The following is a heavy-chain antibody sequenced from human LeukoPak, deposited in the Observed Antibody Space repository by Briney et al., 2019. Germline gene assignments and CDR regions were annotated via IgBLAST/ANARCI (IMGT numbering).Heavy chain of an antibody. D-gene: IGHD3-3*01. J-gene: IGHJ6*04. Sequence: SETLSLTCTVSGGSIHSYYCSWIRQPPGKGLEWIGYIYYSGSTNYNPSPKSRVTISVDASMRQFSLKLSSVTAANTAVYYCARERFLVWASKDRFSWMDVWGKGTTVTVSS. V-gene: IGHV4-59*01. CDR3: ARERFLVWASKDRFSWMDV. CDR1: GGSIHSYY. CDR2: IYYSGST.